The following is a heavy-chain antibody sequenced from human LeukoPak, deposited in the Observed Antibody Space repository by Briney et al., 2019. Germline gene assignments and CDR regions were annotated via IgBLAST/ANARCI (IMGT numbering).Heavy chain of an antibody. CDR3: AKEGPGGGGYFDD. J-gene: IGHJ4*02. D-gene: IGHD3-16*01. V-gene: IGHV3-23*01. CDR1: GFTFSSYT. Sequence: GGSLRLSCAASGFTFSSYTMSWVRQAPGKGLEWVSLIGGSGDSIYYADSVKGRFTISRDNSKNTLYLRMNSLRADDTAVYYCAKEGPGGGGYFDDWGQGTPVTVSS. CDR2: IGGSGDSI.